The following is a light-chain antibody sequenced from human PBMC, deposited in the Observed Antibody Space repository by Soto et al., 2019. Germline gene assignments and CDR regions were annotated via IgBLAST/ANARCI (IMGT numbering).Light chain of an antibody. CDR2: EVS. CDR3: SSYAGSNNFV. J-gene: IGLJ1*01. CDR1: SSDVGGYNY. Sequence: QSLLTQPPSASVSPGQSVTISCTGTSSDVGGYNYVSWYQQHPGKAPKLMIYEVSKRPSGVPDRFSGSKSGNTVSLTVSGLQAEDEADYYCSSYAGSNNFVFGTGTKVTVL. V-gene: IGLV2-8*01.